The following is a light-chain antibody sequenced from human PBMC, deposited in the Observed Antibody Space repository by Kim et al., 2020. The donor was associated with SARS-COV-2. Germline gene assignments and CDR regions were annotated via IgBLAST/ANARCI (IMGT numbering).Light chain of an antibody. CDR1: SGHSSSA. Sequence: QLVLTQSPSASASLGASVTLTCTLSSGHSSSAIAWHQQQPEKGPRFLMKLNSAGSHNKGDGIPDRFSGSSSGAERYLTSSSLQSEDEGDYYCQTWGAGTVVFGGGTQLTVL. J-gene: IGLJ2*01. CDR2: LNSAGSH. V-gene: IGLV4-69*01. CDR3: QTWGAGTVV.